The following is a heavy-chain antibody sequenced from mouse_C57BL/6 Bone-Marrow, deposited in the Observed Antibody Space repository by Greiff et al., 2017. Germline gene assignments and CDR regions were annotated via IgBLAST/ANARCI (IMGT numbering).Heavy chain of an antibody. CDR3: ASLITTVAYWYFDV. CDR2: INSDGGST. V-gene: IGHV5-2*01. J-gene: IGHJ1*03. CDR1: EYEFPSHD. Sequence: EVKLVESGGGLVQPGESLKLSCESNEYEFPSHDMSWVRKTPEKRLELVAAINSDGGSTYYPDTMERRFIISRDNTKKTLYLQMSSLRSEDTALYYCASLITTVAYWYFDVWGTGTTVTVSS. D-gene: IGHD1-1*01.